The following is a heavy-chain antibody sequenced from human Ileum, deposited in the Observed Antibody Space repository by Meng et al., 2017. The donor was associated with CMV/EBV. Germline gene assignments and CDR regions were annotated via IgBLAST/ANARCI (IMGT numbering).Heavy chain of an antibody. J-gene: IGHJ4*02. D-gene: IGHD1/OR15-1a*01. CDR1: GGSISSGDYY. V-gene: IGHV4-30-4*01. CDR3: ARDLVGTGTFDY. CDR2: IYYSGST. Sequence: QLRRQGSGPGLVKPSQTLSLTFTVSGGSISSGDYYWSWIRQPPGKGLEWIGYIYYSGSTYYNPSLKSRVTISVDRSKNQLSLKLSSVTAADTAIYYRARDLVGTGTFDYWGQGTLVTVSS.